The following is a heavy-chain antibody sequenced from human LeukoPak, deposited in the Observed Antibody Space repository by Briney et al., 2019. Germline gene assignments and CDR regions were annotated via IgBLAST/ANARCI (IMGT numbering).Heavy chain of an antibody. V-gene: IGHV4-39*07. Sequence: SETLSLTCTVSGGSISSSSYYWGWIRQPPGKGLEWIGSIYYSGSTYYNPSLKSRVTISVDTSKNQFSLKLSSVTAADTAVYYCARGVTTVTPYYYYYMDVWGKGTTVTVSS. D-gene: IGHD4-11*01. CDR2: IYYSGST. CDR3: ARGVTTVTPYYYYYMDV. J-gene: IGHJ6*03. CDR1: GGSISSSSYY.